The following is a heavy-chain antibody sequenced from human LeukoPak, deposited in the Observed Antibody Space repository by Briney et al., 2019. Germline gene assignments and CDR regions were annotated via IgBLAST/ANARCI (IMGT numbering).Heavy chain of an antibody. J-gene: IGHJ4*02. CDR1: GYTFTSYG. Sequence: ASVKVSCKASGYTFTSYGTSWVRQAPGQGLEWMGWISAYNGNTNYAQKLQGRVTMTTDTSTSTAYMELRSLRSDDTAVYYCARDPHYDILTDHYRDFDYWGQGTLVTVSS. CDR3: ARDPHYDILTDHYRDFDY. D-gene: IGHD3-9*01. V-gene: IGHV1-18*01. CDR2: ISAYNGNT.